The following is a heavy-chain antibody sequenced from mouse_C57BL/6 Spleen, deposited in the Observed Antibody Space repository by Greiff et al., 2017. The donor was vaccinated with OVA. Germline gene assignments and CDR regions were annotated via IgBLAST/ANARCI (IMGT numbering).Heavy chain of an antibody. CDR3: ASLYDGYEGDY. Sequence: VKVVESGPGLVQPSQSLSITCTVSGFSLTSYGVHWVRQSPGKGLEWLGVIWSGGSTDYNAAFISRLSISKDNSKSQVFFKMNSLQADDTAIYYCASLYDGYEGDYWGQGTSVTVSS. J-gene: IGHJ4*01. V-gene: IGHV2-2*01. D-gene: IGHD2-3*01. CDR1: GFSLTSYG. CDR2: IWSGGST.